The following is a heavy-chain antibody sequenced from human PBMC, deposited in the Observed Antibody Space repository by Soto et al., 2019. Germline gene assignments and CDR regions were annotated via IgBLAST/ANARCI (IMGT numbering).Heavy chain of an antibody. CDR2: ISAYNGNT. CDR1: GYTFTSYG. J-gene: IGHJ6*02. CDR3: ARDRGRTYYSGDDGMHV. Sequence: GASVKVSCNASGYTFTSYGISWVRQAPGQGLEWMGWISAYNGNTNYAQKLQGRVTMTTDTSTSTAYMELRSLRSDDTAVYYCARDRGRTYYSGDDGMHVWGQGTPVTVS. V-gene: IGHV1-18*01. D-gene: IGHD1-26*01.